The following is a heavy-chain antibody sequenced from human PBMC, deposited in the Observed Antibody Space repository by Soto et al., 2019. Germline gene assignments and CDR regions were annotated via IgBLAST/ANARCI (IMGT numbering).Heavy chain of an antibody. D-gene: IGHD3-10*01. CDR3: ARGPEGAGSGSSYFEY. V-gene: IGHV1-8*01. CDR2: MNPNNGNT. CDR1: GYTFSSYD. Sequence: QVQLVQSGAEVEKPGASVKVSCKTSGYTFSSYDINWVRQATGQGLEWMGWMNPNNGNTGYAQKFQDRVTMSRNTSITIAYMELSSLRSDDTAVYYCARGPEGAGSGSSYFEYWGQGTPVTVSS. J-gene: IGHJ4*02.